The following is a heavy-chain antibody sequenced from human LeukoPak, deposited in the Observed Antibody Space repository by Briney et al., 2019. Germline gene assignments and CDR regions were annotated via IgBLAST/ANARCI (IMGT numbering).Heavy chain of an antibody. J-gene: IGHJ6*03. V-gene: IGHV1-69*05. D-gene: IGHD1-26*01. Sequence: SVKVSCKASGGTFSSYAISWVRQAPGEGHEWRGGITPIFGTANYAQTFQGRVTITTDESTSTAYMELSSLRSEDTAAYYCATARASGSYGGYYYYYYMDVWGKGTTVTVSS. CDR2: ITPIFGTA. CDR1: GGTFSSYA. CDR3: ATARASGSYGGYYYYYYMDV.